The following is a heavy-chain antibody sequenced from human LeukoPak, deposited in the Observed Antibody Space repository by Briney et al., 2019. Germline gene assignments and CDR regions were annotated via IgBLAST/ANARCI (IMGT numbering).Heavy chain of an antibody. CDR2: IYYSGST. D-gene: IGHD3-10*01. V-gene: IGHV4-59*01. J-gene: IGHJ3*02. CDR1: GCSISSYY. CDR3: AREYYYGSGPYWDAFDI. Sequence: SETLFLTCTASGCSISSYYWSWIRQPPGKGLEWIGYIYYSGSTNYNPSLKSRVTISVDTSKNQFSLKLSSVTAADTAVYYCAREYYYGSGPYWDAFDIWGQGTMVTVSS.